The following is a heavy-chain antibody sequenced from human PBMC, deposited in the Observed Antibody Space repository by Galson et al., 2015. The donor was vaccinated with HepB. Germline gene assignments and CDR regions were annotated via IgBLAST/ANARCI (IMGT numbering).Heavy chain of an antibody. J-gene: IGHJ4*02. CDR1: GHTFRSHG. Sequence: SVKVSCKASGHTFRSHGVNWVRQAPGQGLEWMGTIIPIFGTTDYAQRFEGRVTITAGDSTTVYMELSSLGSDDTAVYYCVREDDFSSGYYFFDSWGQGTPVTVSS. CDR2: IIPIFGTT. CDR3: VREDDFSSGYYFFDS. D-gene: IGHD3-3*01. V-gene: IGHV1-69*13.